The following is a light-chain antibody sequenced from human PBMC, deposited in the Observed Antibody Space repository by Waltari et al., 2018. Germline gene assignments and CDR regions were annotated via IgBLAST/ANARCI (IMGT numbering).Light chain of an antibody. CDR3: QQSYSTPWT. CDR2: AAS. Sequence: DIQMTQSPSSLSASVGDRVTITCRASQSISSYLNWYHNKPGKAPKVLIYAASSLQSGMPSRFSVSGYGTDCTLTISSLQAEDFATYYWQQSYSTPWTFGQGTKVEIK. CDR1: QSISSY. J-gene: IGKJ1*01. V-gene: IGKV1-39*01.